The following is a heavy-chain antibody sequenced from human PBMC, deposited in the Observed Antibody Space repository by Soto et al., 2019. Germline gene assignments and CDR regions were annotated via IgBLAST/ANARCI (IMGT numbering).Heavy chain of an antibody. D-gene: IGHD6-19*01. CDR1: GGTFSSYA. J-gene: IGHJ5*02. CDR3: ARVAVAGTMGWFDP. CDR2: IIPIFGTA. Sequence: SVKVSCKASGGTFSSYAISWVRQAPGQGLEWMGGIIPIFGTANYAQKFQGRVTITADESTSTAYMELSSLRSEDTAVYYCARVAVAGTMGWFDPWGQGTLVTVS. V-gene: IGHV1-69*13.